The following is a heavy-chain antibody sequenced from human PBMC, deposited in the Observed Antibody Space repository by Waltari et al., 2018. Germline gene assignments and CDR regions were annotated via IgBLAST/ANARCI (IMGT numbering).Heavy chain of an antibody. V-gene: IGHV3-74*03. D-gene: IGHD1-1*01. J-gene: IGHJ6*02. CDR2: ISSDASDT. CDR1: GFTFSSYW. Sequence: EEQLVESGGGLVQPGDSLRLSCAVSGFTFSSYWMNWVRQAPGKGPLWVSRISSDASDTTYADSVKGRFTISRDNAKNTLYLQMNRLRVEDTAVYFCARVSRRTYRSPVPGRHYYYGMDVWGQGTTVTVSS. CDR3: ARVSRRTYRSPVPGRHYYYGMDV.